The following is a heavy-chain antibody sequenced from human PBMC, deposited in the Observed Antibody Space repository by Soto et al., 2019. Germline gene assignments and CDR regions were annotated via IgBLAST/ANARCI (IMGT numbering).Heavy chain of an antibody. J-gene: IGHJ4*02. CDR3: ARDRVTMVRGVSHFDY. V-gene: IGHV1-69*13. D-gene: IGHD3-10*01. CDR2: IIPIFGTA. Sequence: SVKVSCKASGGTLSSYAISWVRQAPGQGLEWMGGIIPIFGTANYAQKFQGRVTITADESTSTAYMELSSLRSEDTAVYYCARDRVTMVRGVSHFDYWGQGTLVTVSS. CDR1: GGTLSSYA.